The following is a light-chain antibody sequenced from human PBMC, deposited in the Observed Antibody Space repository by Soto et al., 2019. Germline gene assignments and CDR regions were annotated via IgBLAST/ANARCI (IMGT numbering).Light chain of an antibody. Sequence: DVQMTQSPSTLSASVGDRVTVTCRASQSIGRQLAWYQQKPGKAPNLLITDASSLNGGVPSRFSGSGSGTECTLTISSLQPDDSATSYCQHYESYPVTFGGGTKVEIK. V-gene: IGKV1-5*01. CDR2: DAS. CDR3: QHYESYPVT. CDR1: QSIGRQ. J-gene: IGKJ4*01.